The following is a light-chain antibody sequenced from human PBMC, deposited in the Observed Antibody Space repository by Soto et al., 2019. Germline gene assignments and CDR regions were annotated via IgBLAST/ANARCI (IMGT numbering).Light chain of an antibody. Sequence: QSALTQPASVSGSPGQSITISCTGTSSDVGGYNYLSWNQHHPGKAPKLMIYDVSDRPSGVSNRFSGSKSGNTASLTISGLQTEDEADYYCSSYTSSSTRVFGTGTKLTVL. V-gene: IGLV2-14*03. CDR3: SSYTSSSTRV. CDR2: DVS. CDR1: SSDVGGYNY. J-gene: IGLJ1*01.